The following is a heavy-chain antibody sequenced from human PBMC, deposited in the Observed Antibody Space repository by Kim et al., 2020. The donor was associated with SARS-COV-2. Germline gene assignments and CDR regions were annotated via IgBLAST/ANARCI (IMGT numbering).Heavy chain of an antibody. CDR1: GFTFSSYS. D-gene: IGHD6-19*01. V-gene: IGHV3-21*01. CDR2: ISSSSSYI. CDR3: ARDPNSSGWYRASIDY. Sequence: GGSLRLSCAASGFTFSSYSMNWVRQAPGKGLEWVSSISSSSSYIYYADSVKGRFTISRDNAKNSLYLQMNSLRAEDTAVYYCARDPNSSGWYRASIDYWGQGTLVTVSS. J-gene: IGHJ4*02.